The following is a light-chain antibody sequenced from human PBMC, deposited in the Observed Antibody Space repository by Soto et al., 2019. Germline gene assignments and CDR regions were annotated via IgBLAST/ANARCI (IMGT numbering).Light chain of an antibody. CDR1: QSVSGY. CDR3: QQRSNQWT. V-gene: IGKV3-11*01. CDR2: ADS. Sequence: EIVLTQSPATLSLSPGETATLSCRASQSVSGYIGWYQQKPGQAPRLLIYADSNRATGIPARFSGSGSGTDFTLTISSLEPEDFAVYYCQQRSNQWTFGQGTKVDI. J-gene: IGKJ1*01.